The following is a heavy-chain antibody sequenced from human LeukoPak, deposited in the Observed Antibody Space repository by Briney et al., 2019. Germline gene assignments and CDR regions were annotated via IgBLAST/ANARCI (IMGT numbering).Heavy chain of an antibody. CDR1: GYTFTSYY. V-gene: IGHV1-46*01. J-gene: IGHJ5*02. CDR2: INPSGGST. Sequence: ASVKVSCKASGYTFTSYYMHWVRQAPGQGLEWMGIINPSGGSTSYAQKFQGRVTMTRDMSTSTVYMELSSLRSEDTAVYYCARGRLYGSGSYYSRHNWFDPWGQGTLVTVSS. CDR3: ARGRLYGSGSYYSRHNWFDP. D-gene: IGHD3-10*01.